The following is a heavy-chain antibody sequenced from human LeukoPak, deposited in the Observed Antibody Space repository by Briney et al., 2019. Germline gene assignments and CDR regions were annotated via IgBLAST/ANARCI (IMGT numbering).Heavy chain of an antibody. CDR2: IYPGDSDT. J-gene: IGHJ4*02. D-gene: IGHD6-13*01. CDR3: ARQVVAAAGIGGFDY. V-gene: IGHV5-51*01. Sequence: GESLKISCKGSGYSFTSYWIGWVRQMPGKGLERMGIIYPGDSDTRYSPSFQGQVTISADKSISTAYLQWSSLKASDTAMYYCARQVVAAAGIGGFDYWGQGTLVTVSS. CDR1: GYSFTSYW.